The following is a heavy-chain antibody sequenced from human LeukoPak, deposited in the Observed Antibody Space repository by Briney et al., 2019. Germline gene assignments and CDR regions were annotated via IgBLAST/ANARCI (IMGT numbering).Heavy chain of an antibody. CDR3: AKVPYDSSGYYYFDY. J-gene: IGHJ4*02. CDR1: GFTFSSNA. V-gene: IGHV3-23*01. CDR2: IRGSGGST. D-gene: IGHD3-22*01. Sequence: GGSLRLSCAASGFTFSSNAMSWVRQAPGKELEWVSDIRGSGGSTYYADSVKGRFTISRDNSKNTLYLQMNSLRAEDTAVYYCAKVPYDSSGYYYFDYWGQGTLVIVSS.